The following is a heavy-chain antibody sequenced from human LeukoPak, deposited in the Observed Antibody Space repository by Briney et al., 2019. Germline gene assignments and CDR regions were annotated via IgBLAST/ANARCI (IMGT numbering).Heavy chain of an antibody. D-gene: IGHD6-19*01. CDR2: IRYDGSNQ. CDR3: AKDANSGWSYFDY. CDR1: GFTFSSYG. J-gene: IGHJ4*02. Sequence: GGSLRLSCAASGFTFSSYGMHWVRQAPGKGLEWVTFIRYDGSNQYYADSVEGRFTISRDNSKNTMYLQMNSLTAEDTAVYYCAKDANSGWSYFDYWGQGALVTVSS. V-gene: IGHV3-30*02.